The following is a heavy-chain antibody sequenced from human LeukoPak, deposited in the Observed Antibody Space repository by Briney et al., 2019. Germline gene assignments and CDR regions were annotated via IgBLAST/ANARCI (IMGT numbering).Heavy chain of an antibody. V-gene: IGHV3-48*03. D-gene: IGHD6-19*01. CDR3: ARDREAVDTKAWYFDY. CDR1: GFTFSSYE. J-gene: IGHJ4*02. CDR2: ISSSGSTI. Sequence: GGSLRLSCAASGFTFSSYEMNWVRQAPGKGREWVSSISSSGSTIYYADSVKGRFTISRDNAKNSLYLQMNSLRAEDTAVYYCARDREAVDTKAWYFDYWGQGTLVTVSS.